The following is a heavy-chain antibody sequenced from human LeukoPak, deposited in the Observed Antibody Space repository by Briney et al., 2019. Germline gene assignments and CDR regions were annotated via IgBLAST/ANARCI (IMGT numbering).Heavy chain of an antibody. Sequence: GGSLRLSCAASGFTFSSYWMSWVRQAPGKGLEWVANIKQDGSEKYYVDSVKGRFTISRDNAKNSLFLQMNTLSAEDTAVYYCGRAGPGTKDHFMDVWGKGATVTVSS. D-gene: IGHD2-2*01. CDR2: IKQDGSEK. V-gene: IGHV3-7*01. CDR1: GFTFSSYW. J-gene: IGHJ6*03. CDR3: GRAGPGTKDHFMDV.